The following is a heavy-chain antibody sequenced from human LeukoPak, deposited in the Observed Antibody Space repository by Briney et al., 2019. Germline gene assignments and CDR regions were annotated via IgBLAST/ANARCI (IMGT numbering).Heavy chain of an antibody. J-gene: IGHJ4*02. CDR1: GFTFTTYA. D-gene: IGHD3-10*01. CDR3: AKRSTPPGSAPFDY. V-gene: IGHV3-23*01. CDR2: INDGGSHT. Sequence: GGSLRLSCAASGFTFTTYAMSWVRQAPGKGLEWVSTINDGGSHTYYPDSVKGRFTISRDNSKNTLYLQMNSLRAEDTAIYYCAKRSTPPGSAPFDYWGQGTLVTVSS.